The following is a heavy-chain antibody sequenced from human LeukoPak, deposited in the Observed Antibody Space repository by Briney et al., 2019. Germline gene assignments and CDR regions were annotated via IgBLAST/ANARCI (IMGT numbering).Heavy chain of an antibody. CDR3: ARGKAAAGPSRFDY. CDR2: IIPIFGTA. V-gene: IGHV1-69*01. J-gene: IGHJ4*02. CDR1: GGTFSSYA. Sequence: SVKVSCKASGGTFSSYAISWVRQAPGQGLEWMGGIIPIFGTANYAQKFQGRVTITADESTSTAYMELGSLRPEDTAVYYCARGKAAAGPSRFDYWGQGTLVTVSS. D-gene: IGHD6-13*01.